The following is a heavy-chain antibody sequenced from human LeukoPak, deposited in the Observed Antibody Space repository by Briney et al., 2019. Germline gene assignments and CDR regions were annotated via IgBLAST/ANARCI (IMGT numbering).Heavy chain of an antibody. CDR2: INSDGSST. CDR1: GFTFSSYC. V-gene: IGHV3-74*01. D-gene: IGHD1-26*01. J-gene: IGHJ4*02. CDR3: ARESSVGAHKAFDY. Sequence: PGGSLRLSCAASGFTFSSYCMHWVRQAPGKGLVWVSRINSDGSSTSYADSVKGRFTISRDNAKNTLYLQMNSLRAEDTAVYYCARESSVGAHKAFDYWGQGTLVTVSS.